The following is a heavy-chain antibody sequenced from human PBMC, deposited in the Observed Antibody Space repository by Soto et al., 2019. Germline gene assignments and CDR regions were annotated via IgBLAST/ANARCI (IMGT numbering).Heavy chain of an antibody. Sequence: EVQLVESGGGLVQPGRSLRLSCAASGFTFDDYVMHWVRQAPGKGLEWVSGISWNSGSIGYADSVKGRFTISRDNAKNSLYLQMNSLRAEDTALYYCAKDISSYYYGSGSYRDYWGQGTLVTVSS. CDR3: AKDISSYYYGSGSYRDY. CDR1: GFTFDDYV. V-gene: IGHV3-9*01. CDR2: ISWNSGSI. D-gene: IGHD3-10*01. J-gene: IGHJ4*02.